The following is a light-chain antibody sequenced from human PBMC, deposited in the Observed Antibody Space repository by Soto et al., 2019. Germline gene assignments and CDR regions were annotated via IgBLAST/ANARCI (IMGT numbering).Light chain of an antibody. V-gene: IGKV1-12*01. J-gene: IGKJ1*01. CDR1: QDIGGR. Sequence: DIQITQSPSSVSSSVLYIITITRLASQDIGGRLAWFQQKPGKAHQYLIQAASILQSGVPSRFSGSGSGTEFILTINNLQPEDFASYFCLQVYSFPRTFGLGTKVDIK. CDR2: AAS. CDR3: LQVYSFPRT.